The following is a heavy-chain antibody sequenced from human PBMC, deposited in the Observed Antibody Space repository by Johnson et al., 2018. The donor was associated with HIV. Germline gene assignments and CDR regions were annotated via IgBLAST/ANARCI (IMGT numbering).Heavy chain of an antibody. D-gene: IGHD1-26*01. V-gene: IGHV3-15*01. Sequence: VQLVESGGGLVKPGGSLRLSCAASGFTFSNAWMSWVRQAPGKGLEWVGRIKSKADGGTTDYAAPVKGRFTISRDDSKNTLYLQRNSLKTEDTAVYYCTADGIRSGSFGGDQSDALEIWGQGTMVTGSS. CDR2: IKSKADGGTT. J-gene: IGHJ3*02. CDR1: GFTFSNAW. CDR3: TADGIRSGSFGGDQSDALEI.